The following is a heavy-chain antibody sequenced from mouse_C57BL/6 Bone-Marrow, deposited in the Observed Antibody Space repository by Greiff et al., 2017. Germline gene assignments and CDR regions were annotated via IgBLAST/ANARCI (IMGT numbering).Heavy chain of an antibody. J-gene: IGHJ3*01. CDR3: ARTYYINSFAY. CDR2: INPNYGTT. CDR1: GYSFTDYN. Sequence: EVQLQQSGPELVKPGASVKISCKASGYSFTDYNMNWVKQSNGKSLEWIGVINPNYGTTSYNQKFKGKATLTVDKSSSTAYMQHNSLTSVDSAVYYFARTYYINSFAYWGQGTLVTVSA. D-gene: IGHD2-5*01. V-gene: IGHV1-39*01.